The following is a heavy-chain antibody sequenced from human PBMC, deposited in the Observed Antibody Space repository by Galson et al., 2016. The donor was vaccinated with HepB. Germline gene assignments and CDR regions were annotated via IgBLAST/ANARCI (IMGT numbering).Heavy chain of an antibody. V-gene: IGHV5-51*01. CDR1: GYSFTKKW. CDR2: IYPGDSDV. D-gene: IGHD2/OR15-2a*01. J-gene: IGHJ4*02. CDR3: ARPLSTHDKYYLEY. Sequence: QSGAEVKKPGESLRISCQGSGYSFTKKWIAWVRQMPGKGLEWMGIIYPGDSDVRYSPSFQGQVTISADNSISTAYLQWSNLKASDTAMYYCARPLSTHDKYYLEYWGQGTQITVSS.